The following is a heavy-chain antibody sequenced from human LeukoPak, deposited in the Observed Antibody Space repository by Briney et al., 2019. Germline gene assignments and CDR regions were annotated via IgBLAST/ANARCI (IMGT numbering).Heavy chain of an antibody. Sequence: SGTLSLTCTVSGGSISSYYWSWIRQPPGKGLEWIGYIYYSGSTNYNPSLKSRVTISVDTSKNQFSLKLSSVTAADTAVYYCARQRGGDCWEDWGQGTLVTVSS. CDR2: IYYSGST. J-gene: IGHJ4*02. CDR3: ARQRGGDCWED. D-gene: IGHD2-21*02. V-gene: IGHV4-59*08. CDR1: GGSISSYY.